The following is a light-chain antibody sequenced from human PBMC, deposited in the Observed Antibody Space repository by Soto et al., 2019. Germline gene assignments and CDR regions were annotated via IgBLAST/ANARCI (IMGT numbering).Light chain of an antibody. Sequence: EIVLTQSPGSLSLSPGERATLSCRASQSVSSTFFAWYQQKPGQAPRLLMSGVSSRATGVPDRFIGSGSGTDFTLTISRLEPEDVAVYFCQQFASSVTFGQGTKVEVK. CDR1: QSVSSTF. J-gene: IGKJ1*01. CDR3: QQFASSVT. CDR2: GVS. V-gene: IGKV3-20*01.